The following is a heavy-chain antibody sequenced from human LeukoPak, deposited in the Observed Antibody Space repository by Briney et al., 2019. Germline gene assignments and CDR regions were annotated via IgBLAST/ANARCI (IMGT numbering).Heavy chain of an antibody. Sequence: SETLSLAWTVSGSSISSYYGRWIRQPAGEGLGWVGYIYYSGSASYNPSLTCRVTISVATSKNQFSLKLSSVPAADTAVYYCARAGQWLVRYYYYGMDVWGQGTTVTVSS. D-gene: IGHD6-19*01. V-gene: IGHV4-59*13. CDR1: GSSISSYY. J-gene: IGHJ6*02. CDR2: IYYSGSA. CDR3: ARAGQWLVRYYYYGMDV.